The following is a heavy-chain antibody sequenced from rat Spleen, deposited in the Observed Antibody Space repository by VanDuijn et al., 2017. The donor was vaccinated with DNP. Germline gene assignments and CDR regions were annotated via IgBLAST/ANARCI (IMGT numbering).Heavy chain of an antibody. CDR1: GHSITSNY. V-gene: IGHV3-1*01. CDR2: INYSGAT. J-gene: IGHJ2*01. Sequence: EVQLQESGPGPVKPSQSLSLTCSVTGHSITSNYWAWIRKFPGNKMEWMGYINYSGATAYNPSLKSRISITRDTSKNQFFLQFNSVITEDTATYYCARGGLQWLLDSWGQGVMVTVSS. CDR3: ARGGLQWLLDS. D-gene: IGHD1-1*01.